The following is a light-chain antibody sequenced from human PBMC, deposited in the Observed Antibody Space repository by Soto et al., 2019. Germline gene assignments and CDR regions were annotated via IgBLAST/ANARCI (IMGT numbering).Light chain of an antibody. J-gene: IGLJ1*01. CDR3: CSYAASSTPYV. CDR2: EGS. Sequence: QSVLTQPASVSGSPGQSITISCTGTSSDVGSYNLVSWYQQHPGKAPKLMIYEGSKRPSGVSNRFSGSKSGNTASLTISGFQAEDEADYYCCSYAASSTPYVFGTGTKVTVL. CDR1: SSDVGSYNL. V-gene: IGLV2-23*01.